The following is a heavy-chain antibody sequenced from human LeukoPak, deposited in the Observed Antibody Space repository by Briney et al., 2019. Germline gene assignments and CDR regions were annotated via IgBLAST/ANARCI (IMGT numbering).Heavy chain of an antibody. CDR2: INPNSGGT. J-gene: IGHJ4*02. Sequence: ASVKVSCKASGYTFTGYYMHWVRQAPGQGLEWMGWINPNSGGTNYAQKFQGRVTMTRDTSASTVYMELSSLRSEDTAVYYCARDGWFYYDSSDYSGFDYWGQGALVTVSP. D-gene: IGHD3-22*01. CDR1: GYTFTGYY. CDR3: ARDGWFYYDSSDYSGFDY. V-gene: IGHV1-2*02.